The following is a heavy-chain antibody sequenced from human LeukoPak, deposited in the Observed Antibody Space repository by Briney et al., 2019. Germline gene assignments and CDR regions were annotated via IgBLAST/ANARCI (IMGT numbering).Heavy chain of an antibody. Sequence: SQTLSLTCTVSGNSISSGDNYWSWIRQPAGKGLEWIGRIYTSGSTNYNPSLKSRVTISGDTSKDQFSLRLSSVTAADTAVYYCARASYSYDINGWVPFDYWGQGTLVTVSS. D-gene: IGHD3-22*01. V-gene: IGHV4-61*02. CDR3: ARASYSYDINGWVPFDY. CDR1: GNSISSGDNY. CDR2: IYTSGST. J-gene: IGHJ4*02.